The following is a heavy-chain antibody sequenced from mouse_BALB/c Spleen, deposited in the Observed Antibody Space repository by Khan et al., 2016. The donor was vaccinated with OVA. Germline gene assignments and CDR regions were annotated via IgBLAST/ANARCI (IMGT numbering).Heavy chain of an antibody. J-gene: IGHJ3*01. CDR1: GYTFTTYT. CDR3: SSEGAYYRSDGWFSY. V-gene: IGHV1-4*01. Sequence: QMQLEESGAELARPGASVKMSCKASGYTFTTYTMHWVKQRPAQGLEWIGYVNTSNGDTNYNQKFKDKSTMTADKSSSTAYMQLSSLTSDYSAVYYCSSEGAYYRSDGWFSYWGQGTLVTVSA. D-gene: IGHD2-14*01. CDR2: VNTSNGDT.